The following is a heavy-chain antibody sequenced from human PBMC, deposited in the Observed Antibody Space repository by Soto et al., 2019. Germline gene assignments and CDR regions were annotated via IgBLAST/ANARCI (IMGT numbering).Heavy chain of an antibody. V-gene: IGHV4-59*01. J-gene: IGHJ4*02. CDR1: GGSIRSYY. D-gene: IGHD6-19*01. Sequence: SETLSLTCTVSGGSIRSYYWSWIRQTPGKGLEWIGYIYYSGSTNYNPSLKSRVTISVDTSKNQFSLKLSSVTAADTAVYYCAREVREQWLVRPDYWGQGTLVTVSS. CDR2: IYYSGST. CDR3: AREVREQWLVRPDY.